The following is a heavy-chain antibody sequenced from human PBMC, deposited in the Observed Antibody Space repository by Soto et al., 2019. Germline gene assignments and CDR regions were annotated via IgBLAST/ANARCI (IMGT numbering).Heavy chain of an antibody. CDR3: ARGRRFLELSKSAFDI. Sequence: QVQLVQSGAEVKKPGASVKVSCKASGYTFTSYDINWVRQATGQGLEWMGWMNPNSGNTGYAQKFQGRVTMTRNTSISTAYMGLSSLRSEDTAVYYCARGRRFLELSKSAFDIWGQGTMVTVSS. CDR1: GYTFTSYD. CDR2: MNPNSGNT. V-gene: IGHV1-8*01. D-gene: IGHD3-3*01. J-gene: IGHJ3*02.